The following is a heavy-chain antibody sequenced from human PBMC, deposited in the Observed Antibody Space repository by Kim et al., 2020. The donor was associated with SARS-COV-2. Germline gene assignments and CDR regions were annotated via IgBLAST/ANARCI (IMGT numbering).Heavy chain of an antibody. CDR2: IGLVGDT. CDR3: ARGGGAPDRFFDY. D-gene: IGHD3-16*01. Sequence: GGSLRLSCAASEFTFSTYVMNWVRQAPGKGLEWVSTIGLVGDTYYADSVKGRFTITRDNSKNTQFLRMNGLRAEDTAVYYCARGGGAPDRFFDYWGRGTLVTVSS. V-gene: IGHV3-23*01. CDR1: EFTFSTYV. J-gene: IGHJ4*02.